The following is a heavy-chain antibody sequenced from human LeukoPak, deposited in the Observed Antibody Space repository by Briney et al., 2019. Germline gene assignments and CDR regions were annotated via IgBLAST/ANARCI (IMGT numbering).Heavy chain of an antibody. J-gene: IGHJ4*02. V-gene: IGHV1-2*02. CDR3: ARVPPPHYYDSSGYYDY. CDR2: INPNSGGT. D-gene: IGHD3-22*01. Sequence: GASVKVSCKASGYTFTGYYMHWVRQAPGRGLEWMGWINPNSGGTNYAQKFQGRVTMTRDTSISTAYMELSRLRSDDTAVYYCARVPPPHYYDSSGYYDYWGQGTLVTVSS. CDR1: GYTFTGYY.